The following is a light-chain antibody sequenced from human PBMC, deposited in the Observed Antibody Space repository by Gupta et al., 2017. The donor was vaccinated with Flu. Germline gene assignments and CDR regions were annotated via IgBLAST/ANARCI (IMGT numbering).Light chain of an antibody. V-gene: IGLV3-25*03. CDR1: ALPNQY. CDR2: KDS. J-gene: IGLJ3*02. CDR3: QSADSSGTSRV. Sequence: GQTARITCSGDALPNQYAYWYQQKPGQAPVLVIYKDSERPSGIPERFSGSSSGTTLTLTISGVQAEDEADYYCQSADSSGTSRVSGGGTKLTVL.